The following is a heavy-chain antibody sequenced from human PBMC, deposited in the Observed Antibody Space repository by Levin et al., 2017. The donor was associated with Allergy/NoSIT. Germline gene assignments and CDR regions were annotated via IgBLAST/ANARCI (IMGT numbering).Heavy chain of an antibody. D-gene: IGHD2-15*01. J-gene: IGHJ5*02. Sequence: GGSLRLSCAASGFTFSSSWMHWVRQVPGKGLVWVSRINSDGSSTSYADSVKGRFTISRDNAKNTLYLQMNSLRAEDTAVYYCARDLGYCSGGSCRNWFDPWGQGTLVTVSS. V-gene: IGHV3-74*01. CDR2: INSDGSST. CDR1: GFTFSSSW. CDR3: ARDLGYCSGGSCRNWFDP.